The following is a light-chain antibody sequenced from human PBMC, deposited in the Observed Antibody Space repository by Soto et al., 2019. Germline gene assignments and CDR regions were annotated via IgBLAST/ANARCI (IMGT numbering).Light chain of an antibody. CDR1: QSLSSTH. CDR2: EAN. V-gene: IGKV3-20*01. J-gene: IGKJ3*01. CDR3: HQFGSSPYT. Sequence: ENVLTQSPGTLSLSPGERATLSCRATQSLSSTHLAWYQQKPGQSPRLLMYEANRRATGIPDRFSGSGSGTDFTLTISRLEPEDFAVYFCHQFGSSPYTFGPGTTADLK.